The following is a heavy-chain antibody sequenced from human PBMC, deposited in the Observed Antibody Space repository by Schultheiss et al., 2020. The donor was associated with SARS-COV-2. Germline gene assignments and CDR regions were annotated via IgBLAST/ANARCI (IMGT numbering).Heavy chain of an antibody. D-gene: IGHD2-15*01. CDR2: IYYSGST. J-gene: IGHJ4*02. Sequence: SGPTLVKPTQTLTLTCTFSGFSLSTSGMCVSWIRQPPGKGLEWIGYIYYSGSTNYNPSLKSRVTISVDTSKNQFSLKLSSVTAADTAVYYCARQDCSGGSCYSLFDYWGQGTLVTVSS. V-gene: IGHV4-61*08. CDR1: GFSLSTSGMC. CDR3: ARQDCSGGSCYSLFDY.